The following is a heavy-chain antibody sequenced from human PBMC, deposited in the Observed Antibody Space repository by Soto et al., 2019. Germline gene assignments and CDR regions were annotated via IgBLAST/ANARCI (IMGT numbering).Heavy chain of an antibody. CDR2: MNPNSGNT. CDR3: ARAHYYDSSGYYPNFDY. D-gene: IGHD3-22*01. V-gene: IGHV1-8*01. CDR1: GYTFTSYD. J-gene: IGHJ4*02. Sequence: QVQLVQSGAEVKKPGASVKVSCKASGYTFTSYDINWVRQATGQGLEWMGWMNPNSGNTGYAQNFQGRVNMTRNTSISTAYMELSSLRSEDTAVYYCARAHYYDSSGYYPNFDYWGQGTLVTVSS.